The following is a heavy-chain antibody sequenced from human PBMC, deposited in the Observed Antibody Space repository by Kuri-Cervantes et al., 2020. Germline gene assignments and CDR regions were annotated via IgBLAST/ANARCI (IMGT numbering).Heavy chain of an antibody. V-gene: IGHV1-24*01. D-gene: IGHD1-20*01. Sequence: ASVNVSCKASGYNFTSYAMHWVRQAPGKGLEWMGGFDPEDGETIYAQKFQGRVTMTEDTSTDTAYMELSSLRSEDTAVYYCATPVTGTTHFGYWGQGTLVTVSS. CDR3: ATPVTGTTHFGY. CDR1: GYNFTSYA. J-gene: IGHJ4*02. CDR2: FDPEDGET.